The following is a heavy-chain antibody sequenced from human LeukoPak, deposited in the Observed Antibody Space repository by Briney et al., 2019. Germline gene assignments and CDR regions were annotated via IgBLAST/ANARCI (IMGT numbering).Heavy chain of an antibody. CDR1: GYTFTGYY. Sequence: ASVKVSCKASGYTFTGYYMHWVRQAPGQGLEWMGWINPNSGGTNYAQKFQGRVTMTRDTSTSTAYMELRSLRSDDTAVYYCAREGRYSGSYLYFDYWGQGTLVTVSS. CDR2: INPNSGGT. CDR3: AREGRYSGSYLYFDY. J-gene: IGHJ4*02. V-gene: IGHV1-2*02. D-gene: IGHD1-26*01.